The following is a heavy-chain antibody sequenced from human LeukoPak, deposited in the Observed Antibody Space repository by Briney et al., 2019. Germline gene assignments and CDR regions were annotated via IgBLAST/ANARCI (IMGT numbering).Heavy chain of an antibody. D-gene: IGHD6-13*01. CDR1: GFTFSSYE. CDR2: ISSSGSTI. J-gene: IGHJ4*02. CDR3: ARLAAAGDGY. V-gene: IGHV3-48*03. Sequence: PGGSLRLSCAASGFTFSSYEMNWVRQAPGKGLEWVSYISSSGSTIYYADSVKGRFTISRDNAKNSLYLQMNSLRAEDTAVYYCARLAAAGDGYWGQGTLVTVSS.